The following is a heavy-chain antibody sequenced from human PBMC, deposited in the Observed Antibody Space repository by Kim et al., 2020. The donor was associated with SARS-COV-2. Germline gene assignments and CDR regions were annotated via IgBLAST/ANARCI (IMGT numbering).Heavy chain of an antibody. CDR2: ISAYNGNT. CDR1: GYTFTNYG. CDR3: AREGYYYGSGNYYNVDY. D-gene: IGHD3-10*01. J-gene: IGHJ4*02. Sequence: ASVKVSCKASGYTFTNYGISWVRQAPGQGLEWMGWISAYNGNTNYAQKLQGRVTMTTDTSTSTAYMELRSLRSDDTAVYYCAREGYYYGSGNYYNVDYWGQGTLVTVSS. V-gene: IGHV1-18*01.